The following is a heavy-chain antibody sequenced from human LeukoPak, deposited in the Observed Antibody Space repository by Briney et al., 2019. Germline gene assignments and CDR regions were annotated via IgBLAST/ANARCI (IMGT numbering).Heavy chain of an antibody. CDR1: GFTFSSYG. CDR2: ISYDGSNK. CDR3: ARSYGDYDWNRRFDY. J-gene: IGHJ4*02. V-gene: IGHV3-30*03. D-gene: IGHD5-12*01. Sequence: PGGSLRLSCAASGFTFSSYGMHWVRQAPGKGLEWVAVISYDGSNKYYADSVKGRFTISRDNSKNTLYLQMNSLRAEDTAVFYCARSYGDYDWNRRFDYWGQGTLVPVSS.